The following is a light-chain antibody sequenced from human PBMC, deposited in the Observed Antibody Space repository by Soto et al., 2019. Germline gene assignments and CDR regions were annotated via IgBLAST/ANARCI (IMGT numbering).Light chain of an antibody. CDR3: QQYNNWPRT. J-gene: IGKJ1*01. CDR2: GAS. CDR1: LGISSY. V-gene: IGKV3D-15*01. Sequence: EIVMTQSPATLSVSPGESVTLSCRASLGISSYLAWYQQKPGQAPRLLIYGASSRATGIPDRFNGSGSGTEFTLTISSLQSEDFAVYYCQQYNNWPRTFGQGTKVDIK.